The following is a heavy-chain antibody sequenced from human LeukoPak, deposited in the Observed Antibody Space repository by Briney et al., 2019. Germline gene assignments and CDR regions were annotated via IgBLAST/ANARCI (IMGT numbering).Heavy chain of an antibody. CDR1: GGSISSYY. Sequence: SETLSLTCTVSGGSISSYYWSWIRQPPGKGLEWIGYIYYRGSTNYNPSLKSRVTISVDTSKNQFSLHLSSVTAADTAVYYCARHVTGYYFDSWGQGTLVTVSS. J-gene: IGHJ4*02. V-gene: IGHV4-59*08. D-gene: IGHD1-14*01. CDR3: ARHVTGYYFDS. CDR2: IYYRGST.